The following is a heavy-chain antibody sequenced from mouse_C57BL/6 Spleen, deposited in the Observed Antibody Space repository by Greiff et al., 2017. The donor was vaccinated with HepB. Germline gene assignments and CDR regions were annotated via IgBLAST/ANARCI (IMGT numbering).Heavy chain of an antibody. CDR3: TRAGGYDY. J-gene: IGHJ2*01. D-gene: IGHD3-1*01. CDR2: IDPETGGT. CDR1: GYTFTDYE. Sequence: LVESGAELVRPGASVTLSCKASGYTFTDYEMHWVKQTPVHGLEWIGAIDPETGGTAYNQKFKGKAILTADKSSSTAYMELRSLTSEDSAVYYCTRAGGYDYWGQGTTLTVSS. V-gene: IGHV1-15*01.